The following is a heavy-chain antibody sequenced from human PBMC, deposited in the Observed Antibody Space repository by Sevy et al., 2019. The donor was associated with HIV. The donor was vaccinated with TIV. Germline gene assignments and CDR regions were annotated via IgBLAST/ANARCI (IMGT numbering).Heavy chain of an antibody. D-gene: IGHD1-26*01. CDR1: GFIFSNFA. V-gene: IGHV3-30*04. CDR2: TSYDGSHK. CDR3: ARGENDDEFFQY. J-gene: IGHJ1*01. Sequence: GGSLRLSCTVSGFIFSNFAMHWVRQAPGKELEWVAVTSYDGSHKYCADSVKGRFTVSRDNSRNILSLEMSSLRRDDTAVYYCARGENDDEFFQYWGQGTLVTVSS.